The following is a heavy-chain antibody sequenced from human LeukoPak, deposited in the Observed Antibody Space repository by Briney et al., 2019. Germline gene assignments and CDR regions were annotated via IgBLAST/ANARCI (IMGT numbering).Heavy chain of an antibody. CDR2: IYYSGST. V-gene: IGHV4-31*03. J-gene: IGHJ5*02. CDR3: ARASEYCSSTSCYNWFDP. D-gene: IGHD2-2*01. Sequence: PSQTLSLTCTVSGGSISSGVYYWSWIRQHPGKGLERIGYIYYSGSTYYNPSLKSRVTISVDTSKNQFSLKLSSVTAADTAVYYCARASEYCSSTSCYNWFDPWGQGTLVTVSS. CDR1: GGSISSGVYY.